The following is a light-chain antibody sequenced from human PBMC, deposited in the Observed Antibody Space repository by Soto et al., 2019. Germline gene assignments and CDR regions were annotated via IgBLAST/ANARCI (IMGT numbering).Light chain of an antibody. CDR3: CSNAGSYTYV. Sequence: QPVLTQPRSVSGSPGQSVTISCTGTSSDVGGYNFVSWYQQHPGKAPKLMIYDVNKRPSGVPDRFSGSKSGNTASLTISGLQAEDEADYYCCSNAGSYTYVFGTGTKLTVL. CDR1: SSDVGGYNF. J-gene: IGLJ1*01. CDR2: DVN. V-gene: IGLV2-11*01.